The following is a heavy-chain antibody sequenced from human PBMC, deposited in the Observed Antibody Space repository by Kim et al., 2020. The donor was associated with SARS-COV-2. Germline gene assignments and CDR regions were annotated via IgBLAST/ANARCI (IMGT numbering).Heavy chain of an antibody. CDR3: ARGGYSYGSDWFDP. Sequence: SETLSLTCAVSGGSISSGGYSWSWIRQPPGKGLEWIGYIYHSGSTYYNLSLKSRVTISVDRDKNQFSLKLSSVTAADTAVYYCARGGYSYGSDWFDPWGQGTLITVSS. CDR1: GGSISSGGYS. V-gene: IGHV4-30-2*01. CDR2: IYHSGST. J-gene: IGHJ5*02. D-gene: IGHD5-18*01.